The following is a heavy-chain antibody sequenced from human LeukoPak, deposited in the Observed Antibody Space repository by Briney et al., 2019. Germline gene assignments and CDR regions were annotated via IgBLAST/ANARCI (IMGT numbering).Heavy chain of an antibody. CDR3: ARVALSGNYYYYYGMDV. J-gene: IGHJ6*02. CDR2: IKQDGSEK. D-gene: IGHD3-3*01. V-gene: IGHV3-7*01. CDR1: GFTFSSYW. Sequence: WGSLRLSCAASGFTFSSYWMSWVRQAPGKGLEWVANIKQDGSEKHYVDSVKGRFTISRDNAKNSLYLQMNSLRAEDTAVYYCARVALSGNYYYYYGMDVWGQGTTVTVSS.